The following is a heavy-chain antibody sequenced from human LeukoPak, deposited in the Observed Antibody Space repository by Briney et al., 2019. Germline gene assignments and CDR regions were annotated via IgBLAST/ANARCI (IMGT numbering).Heavy chain of an antibody. J-gene: IGHJ5*02. CDR3: ARSATSSSSRINWFDA. Sequence: PGGSLRVSCTASGFTFSTYSMNWVRQAPGKGLEWVSSITSSSSYIFYVDSVKGRFTISRDNAKNSLHLQMDSLRAEDSAVYYCARSATSSSSRINWFDAWGQGTLVTVSS. CDR1: GFTFSTYS. CDR2: ITSSSSYI. D-gene: IGHD6-6*01. V-gene: IGHV3-21*01.